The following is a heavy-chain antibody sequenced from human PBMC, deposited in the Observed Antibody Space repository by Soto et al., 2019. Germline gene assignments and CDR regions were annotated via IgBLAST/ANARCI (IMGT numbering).Heavy chain of an antibody. CDR1: GFTFSSYA. Sequence: GSLRLSCAASGFTFSSYAMSCVRQAPGKGLEWVSAISGSGGSTYYADSVKGRFTISRDNSKNTLYLQMNSLRAEDTAVYYSASKHSSSWYANFDYWGQGTLVTVSS. J-gene: IGHJ4*02. D-gene: IGHD6-13*01. CDR3: ASKHSSSWYANFDY. CDR2: ISGSGGST. V-gene: IGHV3-23*01.